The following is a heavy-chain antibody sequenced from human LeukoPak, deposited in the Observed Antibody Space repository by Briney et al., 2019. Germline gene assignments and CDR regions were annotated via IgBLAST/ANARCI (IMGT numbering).Heavy chain of an antibody. J-gene: IGHJ3*02. D-gene: IGHD3-9*01. CDR2: ISYDGSNK. CDR1: GFTFSSYG. V-gene: IGHV3-30*18. CDR3: EKDTIQGMHYVLRYFVSDAFDI. Sequence: PGRSLRLSCAASGFTFSSYGMHWVRQAPGKGLEWVAVISYDGSNKYYADSVKGRFTISRDNSKNTLYQQMNSLRAEDTAVYYCEKDTIQGMHYVLRYFVSDAFDIWGQGTMVTVSS.